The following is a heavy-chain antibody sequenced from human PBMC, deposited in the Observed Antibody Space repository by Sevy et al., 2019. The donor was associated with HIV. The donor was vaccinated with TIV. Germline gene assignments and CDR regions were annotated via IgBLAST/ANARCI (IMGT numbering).Heavy chain of an antibody. V-gene: IGHV4-61*02. CDR1: GGSISSETYD. J-gene: IGHJ4*02. CDR2: IYASGST. D-gene: IGHD5-12*01. Sequence: SETLSLTCSVSGGSISSETYDWNWIRQPAGKGLEWIGRIYASGSTNYNPSLKSRVTISVDTSKTHFSLELNSVTAADTAMYYCARGAPPVDWLQFSRAFDYWGQGSLVTVSS. CDR3: ARGAPPVDWLQFSRAFDY.